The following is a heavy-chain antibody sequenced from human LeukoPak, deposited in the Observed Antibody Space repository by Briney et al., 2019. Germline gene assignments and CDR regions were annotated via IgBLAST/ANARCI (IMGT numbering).Heavy chain of an antibody. J-gene: IGHJ4*02. V-gene: IGHV3-21*01. CDR3: AREPIRYCSSTSCPLDY. D-gene: IGHD2-2*01. Sequence: GGSLRLSCAASGFTFSSYSMNWLRQAPGKGLEWVSSIGSSSSYIYYADSVKGRFTISRDNAKSTLYLQMNSLRAEDTAVYYCAREPIRYCSSTSCPLDYWGQGTLVTVSS. CDR2: IGSSSSYI. CDR1: GFTFSSYS.